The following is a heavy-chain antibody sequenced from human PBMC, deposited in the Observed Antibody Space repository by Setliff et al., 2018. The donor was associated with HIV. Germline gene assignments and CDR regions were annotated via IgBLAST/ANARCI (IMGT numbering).Heavy chain of an antibody. V-gene: IGHV4-4*07. J-gene: IGHJ5*02. Sequence: PSETLSLTCTVSGASISSYYWNWFRQPAGKGLESLGRIYTSGNMIYNPSLKSRVTMSADTSRNQLSLKLSSVTAADTAVYYCARHDCGGDCSINWFDPWGQGTLVTVSS. CDR1: GASISSYY. D-gene: IGHD2-21*02. CDR3: ARHDCGGDCSINWFDP. CDR2: IYTSGNM.